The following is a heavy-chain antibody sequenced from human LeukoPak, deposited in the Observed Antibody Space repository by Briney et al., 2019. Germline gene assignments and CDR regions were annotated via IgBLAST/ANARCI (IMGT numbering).Heavy chain of an antibody. V-gene: IGHV4-59*08. CDR3: ARFNPAAGSFCFDY. J-gene: IGHJ4*02. D-gene: IGHD6-13*01. CDR1: GGSFSTDY. CDR2: IYYSGFT. Sequence: SETLSLTCTVSGGSFSTDYWSWIRQPPGKGLEWIGYIYYSGFTDYNPSLKSRVTMSVDTSKNQFSLKLSSVTAADTAVFYCARFNPAAGSFCFDYWGQGTLVTVSS.